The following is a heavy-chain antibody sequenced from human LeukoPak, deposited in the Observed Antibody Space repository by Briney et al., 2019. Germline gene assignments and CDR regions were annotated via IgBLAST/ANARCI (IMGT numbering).Heavy chain of an antibody. V-gene: IGHV1-18*01. D-gene: IGHD3-10*01. Sequence: ASVKVSCKASGYTFTSYGISWVRQSPGQGLEWMGWISAYNGNTNYAQKLQGRVTMTTDTSTSTAYMELRSLRSDDTAVYYCARESSSLWFGVLGLFDYWGQGTLVTVSS. CDR3: ARESSSLWFGVLGLFDY. CDR2: ISAYNGNT. CDR1: GYTFTSYG. J-gene: IGHJ4*02.